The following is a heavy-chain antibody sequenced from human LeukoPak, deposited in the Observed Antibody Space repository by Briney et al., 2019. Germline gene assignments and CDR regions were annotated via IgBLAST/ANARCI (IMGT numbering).Heavy chain of an antibody. CDR3: ARGYPDSTPN. Sequence: PGGSLRLSCAASGFTFSTYGMNWVRQAPGKGLEWVSYISSSSSTIYYADSVKGRFTISRDNAKNSLYLQMNSLRDEDTAVYYCARGYPDSTPNWGQGTLVTVSS. V-gene: IGHV3-48*02. CDR2: ISSSSSTI. CDR1: GFTFSTYG. J-gene: IGHJ4*02. D-gene: IGHD2/OR15-2a*01.